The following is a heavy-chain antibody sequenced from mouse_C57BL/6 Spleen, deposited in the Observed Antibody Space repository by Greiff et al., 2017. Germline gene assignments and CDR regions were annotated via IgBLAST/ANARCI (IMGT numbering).Heavy chain of an antibody. Sequence: QVQLKQPGTELVKPGASVQLSCKASGYTFTSYWMHWVKQRPGQGLEWIGNSNPSNGGTNYNEKLKSQATLTVDKSASTAYMQLSSLTSEDSAVYYCARQEYSNSPCAYWGQGTLVTVSA. CDR1: GYTFTSYW. D-gene: IGHD2-5*01. CDR3: ARQEYSNSPCAY. V-gene: IGHV1-53*01. CDR2: SNPSNGGT. J-gene: IGHJ3*01.